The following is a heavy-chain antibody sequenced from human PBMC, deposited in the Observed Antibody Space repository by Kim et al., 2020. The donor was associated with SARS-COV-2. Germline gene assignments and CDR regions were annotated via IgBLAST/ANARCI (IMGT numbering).Heavy chain of an antibody. J-gene: IGHJ6*02. Sequence: SETLSLTCTVSGGSISSGSYYWTWIRQPAGKGLECIGRMYSSGSSNYNPSLKSRVTISVDTSKNQFSLKLSSVTAADTAVYYCARTGGWYYYGMDVWGQGTTVTVSS. CDR2: MYSSGSS. CDR3: ARTGGWYYYGMDV. V-gene: IGHV4-61*02. D-gene: IGHD2-15*01. CDR1: GGSISSGSYY.